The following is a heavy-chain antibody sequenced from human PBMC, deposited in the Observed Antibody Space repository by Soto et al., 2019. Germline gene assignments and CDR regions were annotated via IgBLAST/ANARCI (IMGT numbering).Heavy chain of an antibody. Sequence: GGFLRLSCAASGFTFSSYAMHWVRQAPGKGLEWVAVISYDGSNKYYADSVKGRFTISRDNSKNTLYLQMNSLRAEDTAVYYCARDPTPWGQGT. V-gene: IGHV3-30-3*01. CDR1: GFTFSSYA. CDR2: ISYDGSNK. J-gene: IGHJ5*02. CDR3: ARDPTP.